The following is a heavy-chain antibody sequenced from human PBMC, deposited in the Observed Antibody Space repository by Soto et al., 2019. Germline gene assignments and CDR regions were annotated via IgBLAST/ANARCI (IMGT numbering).Heavy chain of an antibody. J-gene: IGHJ4*02. CDR1: GGTFSSYA. CDR2: IIPIFGTA. D-gene: IGHD3-22*01. V-gene: IGHV1-69*06. CDR3: AAGFDSSGYLGY. Sequence: SVKVSCKASGGTFSSYAISWVRQAPGQGLEWMGGIIPIFGTANYAQKFQGRVTITADKSTSTAYMELSSLRSEDTAVYYCAAGFDSSGYLGYWGQGTLVTVSS.